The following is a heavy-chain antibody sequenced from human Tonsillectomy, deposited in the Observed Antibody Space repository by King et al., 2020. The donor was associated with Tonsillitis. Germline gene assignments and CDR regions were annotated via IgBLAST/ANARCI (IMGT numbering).Heavy chain of an antibody. CDR1: GFTFSRYA. CDR2: IHGGGRTV. J-gene: IGHJ4*02. V-gene: IGHV3-23*03. D-gene: IGHD3-22*01. CDR3: AKDRGDSDVWPIFDN. Sequence: VQLVESGGGLVQPGESLRLSCAASGFTFSRYAMNWVRQAPGKGLEWVSIIHGGGRTVYYADSVKGRFTISRDYSKNTVYLQMNNLSAEDTAVYYCAKDRGDSDVWPIFDNWGQGTLVTVSS.